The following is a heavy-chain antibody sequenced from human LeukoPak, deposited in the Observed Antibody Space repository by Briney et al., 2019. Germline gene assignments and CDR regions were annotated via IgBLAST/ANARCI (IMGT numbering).Heavy chain of an antibody. Sequence: VASVKVSCKASGYTFTSYGISWVRQAPGQGLEWMGWISAYNGNTNYAQKLQGRVTMTTDTSTSTAYMELRSLRSDDTAVYYCARDRWGYDILTGYPDAFDIWGQGTMVTVSS. CDR2: ISAYNGNT. J-gene: IGHJ3*02. CDR1: GYTFTSYG. V-gene: IGHV1-18*01. CDR3: ARDRWGYDILTGYPDAFDI. D-gene: IGHD3-9*01.